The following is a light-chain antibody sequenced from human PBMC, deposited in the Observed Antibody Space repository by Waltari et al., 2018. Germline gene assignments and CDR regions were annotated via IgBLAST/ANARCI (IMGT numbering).Light chain of an antibody. J-gene: IGLJ2*01. CDR2: AFS. CDR3: SSYAGSSKGV. V-gene: IGLV2-23*02. Sequence: QSALTQPASVSGSPGQSITISCTGTSRDVGNYKRVSWYQQHPGKALKLMIYAFSKLPSGVSDRFSGSKSGDMASLTISGLQPEDEAEYFCSSYAGSSKGVFGGGTKVTVL. CDR1: SRDVGNYKR.